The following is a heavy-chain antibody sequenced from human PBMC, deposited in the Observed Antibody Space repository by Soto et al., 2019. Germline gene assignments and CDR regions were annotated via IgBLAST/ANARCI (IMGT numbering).Heavy chain of an antibody. J-gene: IGHJ6*02. CDR2: ISYDGSNK. Sequence: GGSLRLSCAASGFTFSSYCMHWVRQAPGKGLEWVAVISYDGSNKYYADSVKGRFTISRDNSKNTLYLQMNSLRAEDTAVYYCAKEVGIAAAGKHYYYYGMDVWGQGTTVTVSS. V-gene: IGHV3-30*18. CDR1: GFTFSSYC. D-gene: IGHD6-13*01. CDR3: AKEVGIAAAGKHYYYYGMDV.